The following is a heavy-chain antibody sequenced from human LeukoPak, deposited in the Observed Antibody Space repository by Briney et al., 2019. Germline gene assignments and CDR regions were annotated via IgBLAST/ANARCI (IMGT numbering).Heavy chain of an antibody. CDR3: ARGDGYNFFDY. Sequence: GSLRLSCAASGFTFSIYGMHWVRQAPGKGLEWVSVFYVGGATYYADPVKGRFTISRDNSENTLYLQMKSLRAEDTAVYYCARGDGYNFFDYWGQGTLVTVSS. CDR2: FYVGGAT. V-gene: IGHV3-53*01. D-gene: IGHD5-24*01. CDR1: GFTFSIYG. J-gene: IGHJ4*02.